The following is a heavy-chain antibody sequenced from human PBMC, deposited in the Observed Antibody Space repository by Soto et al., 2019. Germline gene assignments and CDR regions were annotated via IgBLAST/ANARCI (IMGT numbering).Heavy chain of an antibody. V-gene: IGHV3-23*01. CDR1: GFTFSSYA. Sequence: GGSLRLSCAASGFTFSSYAMSWVRQAPGKGLEWVSAISGSGGSTYYADSVKGRFSISRDNSKNTLYLQMNSLRAEDTAVYYCAKDVPYYSSSWYAYDYWGQGTLVTVSS. CDR3: AKDVPYYSSSWYAYDY. J-gene: IGHJ4*02. CDR2: ISGSGGST. D-gene: IGHD6-13*01.